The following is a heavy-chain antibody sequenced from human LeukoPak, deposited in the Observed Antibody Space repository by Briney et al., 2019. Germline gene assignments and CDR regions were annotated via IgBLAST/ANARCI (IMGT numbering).Heavy chain of an antibody. J-gene: IGHJ4*02. CDR3: ARDIAVAGTFDY. CDR2: ILGNAGRT. CDR1: GFTFSTYA. V-gene: IGHV3-23*01. D-gene: IGHD6-19*01. Sequence: GGSLRLSCAASGFTFSTYAMNWVRQTPGKGLDWVSGILGNAGRTYYADSVKGRFTISRDNSKNTLYLQMNSLRAEDTAVYYCARDIAVAGTFDYWGQGTLVTVSS.